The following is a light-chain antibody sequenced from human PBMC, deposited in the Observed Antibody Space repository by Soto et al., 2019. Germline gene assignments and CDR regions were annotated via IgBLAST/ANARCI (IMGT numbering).Light chain of an antibody. CDR1: SSDVGGYNY. CDR2: EVF. Sequence: QSALTQPASVSGSPGQSITISCTGTSSDVGGYNYVSWYQQHPGKAPKLIIYEVFNRPSGVSNRSSGSKSDNTASLTISGLQVEDEADYYCNSYTTRDSLEIGGGTKLTVL. J-gene: IGLJ2*01. CDR3: NSYTTRDSLE. V-gene: IGLV2-14*01.